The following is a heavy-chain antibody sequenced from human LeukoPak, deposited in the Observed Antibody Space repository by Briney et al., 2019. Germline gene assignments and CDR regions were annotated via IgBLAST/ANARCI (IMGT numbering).Heavy chain of an antibody. Sequence: SVKVSCKASGGTFSSYAISWVRQAPGQGLEWMGRIIPILGIANYAQKFQGRVTITADKSTSTAYMELSSLRSEDTAVYYCARNHYYDSSGCYYVDYFDYWGQGTLVTVSS. D-gene: IGHD3-22*01. CDR1: GGTFSSYA. CDR3: ARNHYYDSSGCYYVDYFDY. V-gene: IGHV1-69*04. J-gene: IGHJ4*02. CDR2: IIPILGIA.